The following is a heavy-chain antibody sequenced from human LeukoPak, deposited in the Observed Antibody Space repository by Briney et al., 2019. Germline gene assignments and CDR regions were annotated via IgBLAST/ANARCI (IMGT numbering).Heavy chain of an antibody. CDR2: INHSGST. J-gene: IGHJ4*02. CDR1: GGSFSGYY. CDR3: ARGLTGNY. Sequence: SETLSLTCALYGGSFSGYYWSWIRQPPGKGLEWIGEINHSGSTNYNPSLKSRVTISVDTSKNQFSLKLSSVTAADTAVYYCARGLTGNYWGQGTLVTVSS. V-gene: IGHV4-34*01. D-gene: IGHD1-14*01.